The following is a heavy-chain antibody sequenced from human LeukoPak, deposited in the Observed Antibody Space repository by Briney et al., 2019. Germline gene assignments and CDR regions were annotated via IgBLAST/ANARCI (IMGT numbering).Heavy chain of an antibody. CDR2: IYTSGST. V-gene: IGHV4-4*07. J-gene: IGHJ4*02. CDR3: ARAGDYYGSGSYYNK. CDR1: GGSISSYY. D-gene: IGHD3-10*01. Sequence: SETLSLTCTASGGSISSYYWSWIRQPAGKGLEWTGRIYTSGSTNYNPSLKSRVTMSVDTSKNQFSLKLSSVTAADTAVYYCARAGDYYGSGSYYNKWGQGTLVTVSS.